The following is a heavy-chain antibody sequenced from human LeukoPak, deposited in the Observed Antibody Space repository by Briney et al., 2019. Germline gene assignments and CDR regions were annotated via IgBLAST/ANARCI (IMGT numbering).Heavy chain of an antibody. Sequence: GGSLRLSCAASGFIFSNYWMHWVRQAPGKGLVWVSRITSDGSSTNYADSVKGRFTISRDNAKNTLYLQMNSLRAEDTAVYYCAKGSSSSRPYYLDYWGQGTLVTVSS. CDR1: GFIFSNYW. CDR3: AKGSSSSRPYYLDY. V-gene: IGHV3-74*01. CDR2: ITSDGSST. D-gene: IGHD6-13*01. J-gene: IGHJ4*02.